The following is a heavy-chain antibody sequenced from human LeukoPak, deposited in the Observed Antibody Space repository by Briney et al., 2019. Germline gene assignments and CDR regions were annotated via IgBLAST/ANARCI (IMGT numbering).Heavy chain of an antibody. CDR2: TWYDGSNK. V-gene: IGHV3-33*01. CDR1: GFTFSSYG. J-gene: IGHJ6*02. Sequence: GGSLRLSCAASGFTFSSYGMHWVRQAPGKGLEWVAVTWYDGSNKYYADSVKGRFTISRDNSKNTLYLQMNSLRAEDTAVYYCAREGSGSYYDYYYYGMDVWGQGTTVTVSS. CDR3: AREGSGSYYDYYYYGMDV. D-gene: IGHD1-26*01.